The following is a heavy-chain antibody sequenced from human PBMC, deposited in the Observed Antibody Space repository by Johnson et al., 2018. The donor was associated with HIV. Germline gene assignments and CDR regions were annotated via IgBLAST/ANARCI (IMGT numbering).Heavy chain of an antibody. CDR3: TTARNRLWSSSGWTGFWAFDM. Sequence: VQLVESGGGLVKPGGSLRLSCAASGFTFSNAWMSWVRQAPGKGLEWVGRIKSKTDGGTTDYAAPVKGRFTISRDDSKNTLVLQMNSLKTEDTAIYYCTTARNRLWSSSGWTGFWAFDMWGQGTMVTVSS. CDR1: GFTFSNAW. D-gene: IGHD6-19*01. J-gene: IGHJ3*02. V-gene: IGHV3-15*01. CDR2: IKSKTDGGTT.